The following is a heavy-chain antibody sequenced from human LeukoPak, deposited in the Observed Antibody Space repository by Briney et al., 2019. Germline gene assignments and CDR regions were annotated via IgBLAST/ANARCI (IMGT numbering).Heavy chain of an antibody. CDR2: IYPGDSGT. CDR1: GYSFTSDW. V-gene: IGHV5-51*01. Sequence: GESLQISCKGSGYSFTSDWIGWVRQMPGKGLEWMGIIYPGDSGTRYSPSFQGQVTTSADKSVHTAYLQWSSLKASDTAMYYCARLSGRVVCSAGSCYIDSWGQGTLVTVSS. J-gene: IGHJ4*02. CDR3: ARLSGRVVCSAGSCYIDS. D-gene: IGHD2-15*01.